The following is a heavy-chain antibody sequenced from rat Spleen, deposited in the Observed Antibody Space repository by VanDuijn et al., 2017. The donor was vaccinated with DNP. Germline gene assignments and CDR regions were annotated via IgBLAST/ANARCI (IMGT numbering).Heavy chain of an antibody. Sequence: EVQLVESDGGLVQPGRSLKLSCAASGFTFSDYYMAWVRQAPTKGLEWVATISYDGSSTYYRDSVKGRFTIYRDNAKSTLYLQMGSLRSEDTATFYCARQALVYHFDYWGQGVMVTVSS. CDR2: ISYDGSST. CDR3: ARQALVYHFDY. CDR1: GFTFSDYY. D-gene: IGHD1-6*01. V-gene: IGHV5-29*01. J-gene: IGHJ2*01.